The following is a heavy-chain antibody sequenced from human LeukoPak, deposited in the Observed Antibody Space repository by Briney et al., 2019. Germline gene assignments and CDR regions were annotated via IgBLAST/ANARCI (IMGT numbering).Heavy chain of an antibody. V-gene: IGHV4-4*07. Sequence: SETLSLTCTVSGGSISSYYWSWIRQPAAKGLEWIGRMYTSGSTNYNPSLKSRVTMSADTSKNQFSLKMSSVTYADTAVYYCAGSGYSYGNSFDYWGQGTLVTVSS. CDR1: GGSISSYY. CDR2: MYTSGST. D-gene: IGHD5-18*01. J-gene: IGHJ4*02. CDR3: AGSGYSYGNSFDY.